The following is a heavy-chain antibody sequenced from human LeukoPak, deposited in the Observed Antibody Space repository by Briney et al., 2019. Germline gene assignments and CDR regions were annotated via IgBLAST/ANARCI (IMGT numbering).Heavy chain of an antibody. D-gene: IGHD6-19*01. CDR1: GCTFDDYD. CDR2: ISWNSGGI. J-gene: IGHJ3*02. V-gene: IGHV3-9*01. Sequence: GGSLRLSCAASGCTFDDYDIHWVRKAPGKGLEWDSGISWNSGGIVYADSVKGRFTISRENAKNSLYLQMNSLRSEDTACYYCARIVAVTGKRDDAFDIWGQGTMVTVSS. CDR3: ARIVAVTGKRDDAFDI.